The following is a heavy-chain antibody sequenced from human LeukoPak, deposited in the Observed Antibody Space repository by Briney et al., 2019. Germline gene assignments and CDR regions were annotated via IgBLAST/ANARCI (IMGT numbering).Heavy chain of an antibody. D-gene: IGHD4-11*01. CDR2: ISSSGSTI. Sequence: GGSLRLSCAASGFTFSGYEMNWVRQAPGKGLEWASYISSSGSTIYYADSVKGRFTISRDNAKNSLYLHMNSLRAEDTAVYYCARNDYHFDLWGQGTLVTVSS. CDR1: GFTFSGYE. CDR3: ARNDYHFDL. V-gene: IGHV3-48*03. J-gene: IGHJ4*02.